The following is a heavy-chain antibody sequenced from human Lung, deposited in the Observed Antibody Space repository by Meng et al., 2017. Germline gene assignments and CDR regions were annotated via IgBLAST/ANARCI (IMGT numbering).Heavy chain of an antibody. CDR3: ARGPTTMAHDFDY. J-gene: IGHJ4*02. CDR1: GWAFSDYY. Sequence: QVQVQQLGAGLVQASETLFLTCVFSGWAFSDYYWSWIRQPPGKGLEWIGEINHSGSTNYNPSLESRATISVDTSQNNLSLKLSSVTAADSAVYYCARGPTTMAHDFDYWGQGTLVTVSS. D-gene: IGHD4-11*01. V-gene: IGHV4-34*01. CDR2: INHSGST.